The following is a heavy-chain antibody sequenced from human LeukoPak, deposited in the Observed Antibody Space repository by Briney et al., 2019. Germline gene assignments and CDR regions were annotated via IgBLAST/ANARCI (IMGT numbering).Heavy chain of an antibody. D-gene: IGHD5-18*01. Sequence: PSETLSLTCAVYGGSFSGYYWSWIRQPPGEGLEWIGEIDHSGSTNYNPSLKSRVTISVDTSNNQFSLKLTSVTAADTAVYYCARDRLWIEPLDYWGQGTLVIVSS. CDR3: ARDRLWIEPLDY. V-gene: IGHV4-34*01. CDR1: GGSFSGYY. J-gene: IGHJ4*02. CDR2: IDHSGST.